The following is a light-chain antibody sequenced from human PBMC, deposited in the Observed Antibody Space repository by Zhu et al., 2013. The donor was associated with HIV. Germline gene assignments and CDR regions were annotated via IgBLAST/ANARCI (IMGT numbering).Light chain of an antibody. CDR2: AAS. CDR1: QSISTY. Sequence: DIQMTQSPSSLSASVGDRVTISCRASQSISTYLSWYQHKPGKAPNLLIYAASTLQSGVPSRFSGSGSGTDFTLTISSLQPEDFAIYYCQQSYSTPRTFGLGTKVEIK. J-gene: IGKJ1*01. V-gene: IGKV1-39*01. CDR3: QQSYSTPRT.